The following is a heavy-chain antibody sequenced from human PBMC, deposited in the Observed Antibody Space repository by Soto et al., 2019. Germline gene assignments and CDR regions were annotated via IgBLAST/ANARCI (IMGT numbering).Heavy chain of an antibody. CDR3: ERDRYGDSDIDY. CDR2: ISSSSSYI. J-gene: IGHJ4*02. CDR1: GFTFSSYS. V-gene: IGHV3-21*01. Sequence: EVQLVESGGGLVKPGGSLRPSCAASGFTFSSYSMNWVRQAPGKGLEGVSSISSSSSYIYYADSVKGRFTISRDNAKNSLYLQMNSLRAEDTAVYYCERDRYGDSDIDYWGQGTLVTVSS. D-gene: IGHD4-17*01.